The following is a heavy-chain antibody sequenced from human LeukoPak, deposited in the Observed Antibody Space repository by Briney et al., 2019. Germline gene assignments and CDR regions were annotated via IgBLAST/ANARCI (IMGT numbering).Heavy chain of an antibody. Sequence: GGSLRLSCAASGFTFSSYAMSWVRQAPGKGLEWVSAISGSGGSTYYADSVKGRLTISRDNSKNTLYLQMNSLRAEDTAVYYCAKDLKRADWFDPWGQGTLVTVSS. CDR3: AKDLKRADWFDP. CDR1: GFTFSSYA. J-gene: IGHJ5*02. CDR2: ISGSGGST. D-gene: IGHD6-19*01. V-gene: IGHV3-23*01.